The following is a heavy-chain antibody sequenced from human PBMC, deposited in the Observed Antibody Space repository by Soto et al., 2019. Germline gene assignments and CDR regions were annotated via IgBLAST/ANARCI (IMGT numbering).Heavy chain of an antibody. V-gene: IGHV3-7*01. J-gene: IGHJ4*02. Sequence: GGSLRLFCAASGFTFSNHWMSWVRQAPGKGLEWVANMKEDGSEEYYVDSVEGRFTISSDNAKNSLYLQMNSLRAEDTAVYYCARASLWGQGTPVTVS. CDR2: MKEDGSEE. CDR3: ARASL. CDR1: GFTFSNHW.